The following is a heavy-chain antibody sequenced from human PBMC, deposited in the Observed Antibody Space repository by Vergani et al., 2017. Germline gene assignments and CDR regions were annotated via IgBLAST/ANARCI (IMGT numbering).Heavy chain of an antibody. J-gene: IGHJ3*02. CDR3: AREMDSSGYYSNDAFDI. Sequence: QVQLVESGGGVVQPGRSLRLSCAASGFTFSSYGMHWVRQAPGKGLEWVAVIWYDGSNKYYADSVKGRFTISRDNSKNTLYLQMNSLRAEDTAVYYCAREMDSSGYYSNDAFDIWGQGTMVTVSS. CDR2: IWYDGSNK. D-gene: IGHD3-22*01. CDR1: GFTFSSYG. V-gene: IGHV3-33*08.